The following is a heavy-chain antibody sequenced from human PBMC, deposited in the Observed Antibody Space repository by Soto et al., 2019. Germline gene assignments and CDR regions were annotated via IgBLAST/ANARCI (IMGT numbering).Heavy chain of an antibody. Sequence: PSETLSLTCTVSGGSISSSSYYWGWIRQPPGKGLEWIGSIYYSGSTYYNPSLKSRVTISVDTSKNQFSLKLSSVTAADTAVYYCARHNRHSGSYLRWGQGTLVTVSS. CDR3: ARHNRHSGSYLR. J-gene: IGHJ4*02. V-gene: IGHV4-39*01. CDR1: GGSISSSSYY. CDR2: IYYSGST. D-gene: IGHD1-26*01.